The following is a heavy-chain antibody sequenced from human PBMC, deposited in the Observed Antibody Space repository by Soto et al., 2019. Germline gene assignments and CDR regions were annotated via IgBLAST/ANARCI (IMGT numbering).Heavy chain of an antibody. CDR1: GYTFNTYG. CDR2: ISAYDGET. V-gene: IGHV1-18*01. D-gene: IGHD3-3*01. CDR3: ARDPHEFWTSYWFDP. Sequence: VKVSCKTSGYTFNTYGINWVRQAPGQGLELMGWISAYDGETTYAEKFQGRVTLTTDTSTSTAYMELRSLRSDDTAIYYCARDPHEFWTSYWFDPWGQGTPVTVSS. J-gene: IGHJ5*02.